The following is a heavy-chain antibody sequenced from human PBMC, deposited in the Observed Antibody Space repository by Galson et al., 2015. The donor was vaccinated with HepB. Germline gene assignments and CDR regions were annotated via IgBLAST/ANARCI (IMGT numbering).Heavy chain of an antibody. J-gene: IGHJ4*02. CDR1: ISNDRW. Sequence: ISNDRWWSWVRQPPGEGLEWIGEAYHSGGTNYRPSLKSRVTISVDKSKNQFSLKLTSVTAADTAVYYCARAKEGRVYFDYWGQGTLVTVSS. V-gene: IGHV4-4*02. CDR3: ARAKEGRVYFDY. CDR2: AYHSGGT.